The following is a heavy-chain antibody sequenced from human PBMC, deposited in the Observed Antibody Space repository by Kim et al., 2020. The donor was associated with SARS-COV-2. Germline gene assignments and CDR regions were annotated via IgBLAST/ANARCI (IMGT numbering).Heavy chain of an antibody. V-gene: IGHV3-48*02. CDR2: ISSSTTTI. Sequence: GGSLRLSCAASGFTFSIFSMNWVRQAPGKGLEWVAYISSSTTTIYYADSVKGRFTISRDNAENSLYLQMNSLRDEDTAVYYCARESITSRWYFDYWSQGTLATVSS. J-gene: IGHJ4*02. CDR1: GFTFSIFS. D-gene: IGHD6-13*01. CDR3: ARESITSRWYFDY.